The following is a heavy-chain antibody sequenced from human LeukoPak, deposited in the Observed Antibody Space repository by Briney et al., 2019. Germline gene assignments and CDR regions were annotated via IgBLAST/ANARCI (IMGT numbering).Heavy chain of an antibody. D-gene: IGHD6-13*01. CDR2: INPNSGGT. Sequence: ASLKVSCKASGYTFTGYYMHWVRQAPGQGLEWMGWINPNSGGTNYAQKFQGRVTMTRDTSISTAYMELSRLRSDDTAVYYCARDHRLIAAAGEEQDYWGQGTLVTVSS. J-gene: IGHJ4*02. CDR1: GYTFTGYY. V-gene: IGHV1-2*02. CDR3: ARDHRLIAAAGEEQDY.